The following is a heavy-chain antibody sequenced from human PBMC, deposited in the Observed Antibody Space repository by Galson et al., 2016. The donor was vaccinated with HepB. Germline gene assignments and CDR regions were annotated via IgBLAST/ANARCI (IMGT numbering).Heavy chain of an antibody. CDR1: GDSVSSNSAA. J-gene: IGHJ6*02. CDR3: ARGAGGEGANYYYYGMDV. D-gene: IGHD2-21*01. Sequence: CAISGDSVSSNSAAWNWIRQSPSRGLEWLGRTYYRSKWYNDYAVSVKGRITINPDTSKNHFSLQLNSVTPEDTAVYFCARGAGGEGANYYYYGMDVWGQGTTVTVSS. CDR2: TYYRSKWYN. V-gene: IGHV6-1*01.